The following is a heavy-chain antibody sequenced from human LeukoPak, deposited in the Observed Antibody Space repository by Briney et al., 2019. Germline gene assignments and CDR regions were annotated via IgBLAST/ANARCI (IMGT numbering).Heavy chain of an antibody. J-gene: IGHJ4*02. CDR3: ARTYCSGGSCHFDY. V-gene: IGHV4-30-2*01. Sequence: PSQTLSLTCAVSGGSISSGGYSWSWIRQPPGKGLEWIGYIYHSGSTYYNPSLKSRVTISVDRSKNQFSLKLSSVTAADTAVYYCARTYCSGGSCHFDYWGQGTLVTVSS. D-gene: IGHD2-15*01. CDR2: IYHSGST. CDR1: GGSISSGGYS.